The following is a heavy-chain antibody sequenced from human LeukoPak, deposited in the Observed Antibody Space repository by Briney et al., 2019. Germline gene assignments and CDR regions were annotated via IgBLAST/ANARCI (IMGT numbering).Heavy chain of an antibody. CDR2: ISSSSSYI. J-gene: IGHJ4*02. D-gene: IGHD3-3*01. CDR1: GFTFSSYS. V-gene: IGHV3-21*01. Sequence: GGSLRLSCAASGFTFSSYSMNWVRQAPGKGLEWVSSISSSSSYIYYADSVKGRFTISRDNAKNSLYLQMNSLRAEDTAVYYCARGGLRSLYYFDYWGQGTLVTVSS. CDR3: ARGGLRSLYYFDY.